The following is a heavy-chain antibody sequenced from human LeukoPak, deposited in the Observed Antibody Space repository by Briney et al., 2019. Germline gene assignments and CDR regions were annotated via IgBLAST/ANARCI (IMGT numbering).Heavy chain of an antibody. CDR3: ARVRGGNNYHFDY. CDR2: INPNSGGT. V-gene: IGHV1-2*02. J-gene: IGHJ4*02. CDR1: GYTFSDYY. D-gene: IGHD1-26*01. Sequence: GASVKVSCKASGYTFSDYYMLWVRQAPGQGLEWMGWINPNSGGTNYAQKFQGRVTMTRDTSITTGYMELSRLRSDDTAVYYCARVRGGNNYHFDYWGQGTLVTVSS.